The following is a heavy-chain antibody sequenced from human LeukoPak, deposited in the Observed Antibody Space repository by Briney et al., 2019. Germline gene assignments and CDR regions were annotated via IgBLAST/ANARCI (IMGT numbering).Heavy chain of an antibody. V-gene: IGHV5-51*01. CDR1: GYSFTSYW. CDR2: IYPGDSDT. CDR3: ASISSTSWGYYYGMDV. J-gene: IGHJ6*02. D-gene: IGHD2-2*01. Sequence: GESLKISCKASGYSFTSYWIGWVRQMPGKGLEWMGIIYPGDSDTRYSPSFQGQVTISADKSISTAYLQWSSLKASDTAMYYCASISSTSWGYYYGMDVWGQGTTVTVSS.